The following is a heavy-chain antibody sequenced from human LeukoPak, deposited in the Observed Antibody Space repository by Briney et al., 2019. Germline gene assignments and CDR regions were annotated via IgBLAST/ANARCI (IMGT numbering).Heavy chain of an antibody. D-gene: IGHD2-8*02. Sequence: ASVKVSCKASGYTFTGYYMHWVRQAPGQGLEWMGWINPNSGGTNYAQKFQGRVTMTRDTSISTAYMELSRLRSDDTAVYYCARARVVYATHTEYYYYYYMDVWGKGTTVTVSS. J-gene: IGHJ6*03. CDR2: INPNSGGT. CDR1: GYTFTGYY. CDR3: ARARVVYATHTEYYYYYYMDV. V-gene: IGHV1-2*02.